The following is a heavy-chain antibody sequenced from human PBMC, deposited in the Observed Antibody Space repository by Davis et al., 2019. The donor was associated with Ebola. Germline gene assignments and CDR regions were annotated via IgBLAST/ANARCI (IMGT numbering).Heavy chain of an antibody. V-gene: IGHV3-23*01. Sequence: PGGSLRLSCEASGFSFSNYAMSWVRQSPGKGLEWVSGISGNGVSTYYADSVKGRFTISRDNSKNTLYLQMSSLRAEDTAVYYCASLYGGYWGQGTLVTVSS. CDR3: ASLYGGY. CDR1: GFSFSNYA. J-gene: IGHJ4*02. CDR2: ISGNGVST. D-gene: IGHD3-16*01.